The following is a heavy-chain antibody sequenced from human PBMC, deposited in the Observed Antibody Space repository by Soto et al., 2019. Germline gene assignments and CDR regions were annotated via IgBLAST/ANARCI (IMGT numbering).Heavy chain of an antibody. CDR2: ISAYNGNT. D-gene: IGHD5-12*01. CDR1: GYTFTSYG. Sequence: GASVKVSCKASGYTFTSYGISWVRQAPGQGLEWMGWISAYNGNTNYAQKLQGRVTMTTDTSTSTAYMELRSLRSDDTAVYYCARVRLYNRYSGYDRDPAKSDAFDIWGKGTMVTV. J-gene: IGHJ3*02. CDR3: ARVRLYNRYSGYDRDPAKSDAFDI. V-gene: IGHV1-18*01.